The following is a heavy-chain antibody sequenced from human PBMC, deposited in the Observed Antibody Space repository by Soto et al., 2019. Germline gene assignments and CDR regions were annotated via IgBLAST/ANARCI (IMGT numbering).Heavy chain of an antibody. CDR1: GYIFTSYR. CDR2: ITADNGNT. Sequence: QVRLVQSGAEVKKPGASVKVSCKSSGYIFTSYRINWVRQAPGQGPEWLGWITADNGNTDYPQKLQGRVTMTTDTSTGTAYWGRRSLTPAARAVYYCARDRRGIAAPGGGMAVWGRGTRVPVPS. D-gene: IGHD6-13*01. CDR3: ARDRRGIAAPGGGMAV. J-gene: IGHJ6*04. V-gene: IGHV1-18*01.